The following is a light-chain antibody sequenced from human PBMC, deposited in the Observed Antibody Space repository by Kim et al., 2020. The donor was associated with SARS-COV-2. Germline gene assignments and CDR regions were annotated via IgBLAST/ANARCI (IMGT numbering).Light chain of an antibody. CDR3: QQYGGSPLLT. CDR2: GAS. J-gene: IGKJ4*01. V-gene: IGKV3-20*01. Sequence: PGEGATLSCRASQSVSSSYLAWYQQKPGQAPRLLIYGASSRATGIPDRFSGSGSGTDFTLTISRLEREDFAVYYCQQYGGSPLLTFGGGTKVDIK. CDR1: QSVSSSY.